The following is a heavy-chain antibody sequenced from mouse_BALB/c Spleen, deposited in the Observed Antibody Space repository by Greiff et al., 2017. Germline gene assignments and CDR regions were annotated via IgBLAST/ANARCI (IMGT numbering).Heavy chain of an antibody. Sequence: DLVKPGGSVKLSCKASGYTFTSYWINWIKQRPGQGLEWIGRIAPGSGSTSYNEMFKGKATLTVDTSSSTAYMQLSSLASEDSAVYCGARYRGEKGAMDYWGQGTTVTVAS. V-gene: IGHV1S41*01. CDR2: IAPGSGST. CDR3: ARYRGEKGAMDY. J-gene: IGHJ4*01. CDR1: GYTFTSYW.